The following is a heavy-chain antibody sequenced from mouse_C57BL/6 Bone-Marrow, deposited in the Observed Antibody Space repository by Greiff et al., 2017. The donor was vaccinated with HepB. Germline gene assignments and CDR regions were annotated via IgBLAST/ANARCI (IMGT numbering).Heavy chain of an antibody. J-gene: IGHJ4*01. V-gene: IGHV2-5*01. CDR1: GFSLTSYG. CDR2: ICRGGST. Sequence: VQLQQSGPGLVQPSQSLSITCTASGFSLTSYGVHWVRQSPGKGLEWLGVICRGGSTDYNAAFMSRLSITKDNSKSQVYFKLNSLQADDTAIYYGAKITTVVATYCAMDYWGQGTSVTVSS. CDR3: AKITTVVATYCAMDY. D-gene: IGHD1-1*01.